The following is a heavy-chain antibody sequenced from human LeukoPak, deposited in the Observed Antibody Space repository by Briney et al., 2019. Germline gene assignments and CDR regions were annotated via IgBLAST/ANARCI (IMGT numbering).Heavy chain of an antibody. CDR3: ARDERNYYDSSGYLLYYFDY. Sequence: ASVKVSCKASGYTFTSYGISWVRQAPGQGLEWMGWISAYNGNTNYAQKLQGRVTMTTDTSTSTAYMELRSLRSDDTAVYYCARDERNYYDSSGYLLYYFDYWGQGTLVTVSS. J-gene: IGHJ4*02. CDR1: GYTFTSYG. D-gene: IGHD3-22*01. CDR2: ISAYNGNT. V-gene: IGHV1-18*01.